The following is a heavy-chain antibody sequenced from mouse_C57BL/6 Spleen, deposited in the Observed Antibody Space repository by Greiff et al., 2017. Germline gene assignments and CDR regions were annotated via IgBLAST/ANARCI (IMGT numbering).Heavy chain of an antibody. V-gene: IGHV1-55*01. CDR3: ARRDIYYGAMDY. Sequence: VQLQQPGAELVKPGASVKMSCKASGYTFTSYWITWVKQRPGQGLEWIGDIYPGSGSTNYNEKFKSKATLTVDTSSSTAYMQLSSLTSEDSAVYYCARRDIYYGAMDYWGQGTSVTVSS. CDR2: IYPGSGST. CDR1: GYTFTSYW. J-gene: IGHJ4*01. D-gene: IGHD1-1*01.